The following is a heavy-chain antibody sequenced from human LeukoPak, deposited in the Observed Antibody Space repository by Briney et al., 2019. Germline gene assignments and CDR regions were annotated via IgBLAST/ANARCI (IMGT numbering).Heavy chain of an antibody. V-gene: IGHV3-48*02. J-gene: IGHJ4*02. CDR1: GFTFSHYS. CDR3: ARGYTYGHDY. D-gene: IGHD5-18*01. CDR2: ISGDSTT. Sequence: GGSLRLSCAASGFTFSHYSMNWVRQAPGKGLEWVSHISGDSTTYHADSVKGRFTTSRDNAKNSLYLQMNSLRDEDTAVYYCARGYTYGHDYWGQGTLVTVSS.